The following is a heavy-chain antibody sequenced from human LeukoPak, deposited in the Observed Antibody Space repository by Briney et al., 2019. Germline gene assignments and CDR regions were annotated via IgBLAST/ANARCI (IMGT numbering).Heavy chain of an antibody. V-gene: IGHV5-51*01. CDR2: ISPSDSST. D-gene: IGHD2-8*02. J-gene: IGHJ2*01. CDR1: GYSFTKYW. Sequence: GESLKISCKGSGYSFTKYWIGWVRHVPGEGLEWMGIISPSDSSTRYSPSFQGQVTLSVDKSIDSAYLQWSSLQASDTAMYYCARRALEPGAAGRYFDLWGRGTLVTVSS. CDR3: ARRALEPGAAGRYFDL.